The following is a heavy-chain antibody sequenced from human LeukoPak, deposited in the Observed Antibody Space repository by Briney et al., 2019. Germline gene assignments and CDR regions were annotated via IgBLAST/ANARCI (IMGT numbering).Heavy chain of an antibody. Sequence: ASVKVSCKASGYTFTSYGISWVRQAPGQGLEWMGWISAYNGNTNYAQKFQGRVTITADESTSTAYMELSSLRSEDTAVYYCARGDGYNYADYWGQGTLVTVSS. D-gene: IGHD5-24*01. CDR2: ISAYNGNT. CDR3: ARGDGYNYADY. CDR1: GYTFTSYG. V-gene: IGHV1-18*01. J-gene: IGHJ4*02.